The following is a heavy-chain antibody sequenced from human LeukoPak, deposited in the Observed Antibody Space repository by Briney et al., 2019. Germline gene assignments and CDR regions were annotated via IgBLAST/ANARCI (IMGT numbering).Heavy chain of an antibody. Sequence: GGSLRLSCAASGFTFSSYSMNWVRQAPGKGLEWVSYISSSSSTIYYADSVKGRFTISRDNAKNSRYLQMNSLRDEDTAVYYCARDGTDGMDVWGQGTTVTVSS. V-gene: IGHV3-48*02. D-gene: IGHD1/OR15-1a*01. J-gene: IGHJ6*02. CDR1: GFTFSSYS. CDR3: ARDGTDGMDV. CDR2: ISSSSSTI.